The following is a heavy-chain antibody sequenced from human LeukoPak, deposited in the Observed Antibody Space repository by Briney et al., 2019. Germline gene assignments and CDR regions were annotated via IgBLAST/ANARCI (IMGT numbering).Heavy chain of an antibody. J-gene: IGHJ6*03. D-gene: IGHD3-22*01. Sequence: SQTLSLTCTVSGGSISSGSYYWSWIRQPAGKGLEWIGRIYTSGSTHYNPSLKSRVTISVDTSKNQFSLKLSSVTAADTAVYYCATDRPYYYDSSGYRQRYYYYYYMDVWGKGTTVTVSS. V-gene: IGHV4-61*02. CDR1: GGSISSGSYY. CDR2: IYTSGST. CDR3: ATDRPYYYDSSGYRQRYYYYYYMDV.